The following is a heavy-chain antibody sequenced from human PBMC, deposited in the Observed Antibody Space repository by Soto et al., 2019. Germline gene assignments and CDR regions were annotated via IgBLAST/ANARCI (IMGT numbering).Heavy chain of an antibody. CDR1: GYTFTNYY. D-gene: IGHD6-19*01. J-gene: IGHJ4*01. CDR2: INPSGGST. Sequence: QVQLVQSGAEVKRPGASVKVSCEASGYTFTNYYMHWVRQAPGQGLEWMGLINPSGGSTTYAQKFQGRVTMTRATSTSTVYMELSSLRSEDTAVYYCAREQSLNYWGQGTLVTVSS. CDR3: AREQSLNY. V-gene: IGHV1-46*01.